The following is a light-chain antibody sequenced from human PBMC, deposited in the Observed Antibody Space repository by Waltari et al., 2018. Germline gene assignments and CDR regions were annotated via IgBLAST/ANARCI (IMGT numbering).Light chain of an antibody. CDR2: AAS. V-gene: IGKV1-39*01. Sequence: QMTQSPSSLSASVGDRVTITCRASQSISSYLNWYQQKPGKAPKLLIYAASSLQSGVPSRFSGSGSGTDFTLTISSLQPEDFATYDCQQSYSTPFTFGPGTKVDIK. J-gene: IGKJ3*01. CDR1: QSISSY. CDR3: QQSYSTPFT.